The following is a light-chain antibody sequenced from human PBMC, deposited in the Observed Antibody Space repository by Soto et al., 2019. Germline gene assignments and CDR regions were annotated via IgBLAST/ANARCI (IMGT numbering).Light chain of an antibody. Sequence: QSVLTQPPSVSGAPGQRVTISCTGSSSNIAAGVDVHWYQKLPGAAPKLLIYGNSNRPSGVPDRFSGSKSGTSASLAITGLQAEDEADYYFLSYYRLRGAVSFGGGTKLTVL. J-gene: IGLJ2*01. CDR1: SSNIAAGVD. CDR2: GNS. V-gene: IGLV1-40*01. CDR3: LSYYRLRGAVS.